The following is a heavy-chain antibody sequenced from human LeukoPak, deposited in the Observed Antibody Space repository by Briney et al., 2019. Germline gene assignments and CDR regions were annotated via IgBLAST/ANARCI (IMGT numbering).Heavy chain of an antibody. J-gene: IGHJ4*02. Sequence: PGGSLRLSCAVSGFTFSSYGMHWVRQAPGKGLEWVAFIRYDGSNKYYADSVKGRFTISRDNSKNTLYLQMNSLRAEDTAVYYCAKDSIAVAASFDYWGQGTLVTVSS. CDR1: GFTFSSYG. D-gene: IGHD6-19*01. V-gene: IGHV3-30*02. CDR2: IRYDGSNK. CDR3: AKDSIAVAASFDY.